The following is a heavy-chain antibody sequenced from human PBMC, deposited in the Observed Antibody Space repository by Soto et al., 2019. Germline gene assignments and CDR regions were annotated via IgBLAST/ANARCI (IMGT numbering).Heavy chain of an antibody. CDR1: GGSISSYY. CDR2: IYYSGST. V-gene: IGHV4-59*01. CDR3: ARDLGSVCSSTSCYTFGYYGMDV. J-gene: IGHJ6*02. D-gene: IGHD2-2*02. Sequence: SETLSLTFTVSGGSISSYYWSWIRQPPGKGQEWIGYIYYSGSTNYNPSLKSRVTISVDTSKNQFSLKLSSVTAADTAVYYCARDLGSVCSSTSCYTFGYYGMDVWGQGTTVTVSS.